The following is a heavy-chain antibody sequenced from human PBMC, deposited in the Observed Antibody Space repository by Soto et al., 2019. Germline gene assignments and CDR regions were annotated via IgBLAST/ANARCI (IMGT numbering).Heavy chain of an antibody. Sequence: AGGSLRLSCAASGFTFSSYGMHWVRQAPGKGLEWVAVIWYDGSNKYYADSVKGRFTISRDNSKNTLYLQMNSLRAEDTAVYYCARYGSYYGFRGALDIWGQGTMVTVSS. CDR3: ARYGSYYGFRGALDI. V-gene: IGHV3-33*01. D-gene: IGHD1-26*01. J-gene: IGHJ3*02. CDR1: GFTFSSYG. CDR2: IWYDGSNK.